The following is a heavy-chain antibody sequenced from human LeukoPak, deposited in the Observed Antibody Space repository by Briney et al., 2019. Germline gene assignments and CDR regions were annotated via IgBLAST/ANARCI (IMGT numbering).Heavy chain of an antibody. CDR1: GASISSYY. CDR3: ARHLLRHNIAVAANWFDP. J-gene: IGHJ5*02. Sequence: SETLSLTCSVSGASISSYYWSWMRQPPGKGLEWIGYISNSGSTNYNPSLKSRVTISVDTSKNQFSLNLNSMTAADTAVYYCARHLLRHNIAVAANWFDPWGQGTLVTVSS. V-gene: IGHV4-59*08. D-gene: IGHD6-19*01. CDR2: ISNSGST.